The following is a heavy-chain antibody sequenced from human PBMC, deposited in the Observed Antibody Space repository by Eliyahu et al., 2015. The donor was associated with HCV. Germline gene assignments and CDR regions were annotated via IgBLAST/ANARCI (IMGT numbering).Heavy chain of an antibody. CDR1: GFTFXSXX. V-gene: IGHV3-7*03. Sequence: EVQLVESGGGLVQPGGSLRLSCAASGFTFXSXXMXWVRQAPGKGLEWVANIKQDGSEKYYVDSVKGRFTISRDNAKNSLYLQMNSLRAEDTAVYYCAREGVVVTAPYYYYYGMDVWGQGTTVTVSS. CDR2: IKQDGSEK. J-gene: IGHJ6*02. D-gene: IGHD2-21*02. CDR3: AREGVVVTAPYYYYYGMDV.